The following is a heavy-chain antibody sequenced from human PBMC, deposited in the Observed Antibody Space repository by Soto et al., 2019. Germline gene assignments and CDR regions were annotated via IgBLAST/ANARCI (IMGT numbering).Heavy chain of an antibody. Sequence: GGSLRLSCAASGFTFSSYWMHWVRQAPGKGLVWVSRINSDGSSTSYADSVKGRFTISRDNAKNTLYLQMNSLRAEDTAVYYCARDWPLWSGYYYYYYGMDVWGQGTTVTV. CDR2: INSDGSST. CDR1: GFTFSSYW. V-gene: IGHV3-74*01. CDR3: ARDWPLWSGYYYYYYGMDV. D-gene: IGHD3-3*01. J-gene: IGHJ6*02.